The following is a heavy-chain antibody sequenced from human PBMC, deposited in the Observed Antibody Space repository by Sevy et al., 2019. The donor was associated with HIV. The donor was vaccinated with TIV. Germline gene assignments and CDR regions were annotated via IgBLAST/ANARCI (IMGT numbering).Heavy chain of an antibody. CDR1: GFTVSSNY. CDR2: IYSGGST. CDR3: ARDSPMTTVVTVGYYGMDV. J-gene: IGHJ6*02. Sequence: GGSLRLSCAASGFTVSSNYMSWVRQAPGKGLEWVSVIYSGGSTYYEDSVKDRFSISRDNSKNTLYLQMSSLRAEDTGVYYCARDSPMTTVVTVGYYGMDVWGQGTTVTVSS. D-gene: IGHD4-17*01. V-gene: IGHV3-66*01.